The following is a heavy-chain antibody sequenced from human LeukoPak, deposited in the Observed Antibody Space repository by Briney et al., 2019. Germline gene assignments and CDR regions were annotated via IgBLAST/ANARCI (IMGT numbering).Heavy chain of an antibody. Sequence: GRSLRLSCAASGITFSSNGMHWVRQAPGKGLEWVAFIRYDGSNKYYADSVKGRFTISRDNSKNTLYLQMNSLRAEDTAVYYCAKVDITIFGVVPPEDWGQGTLVTVSS. CDR1: GITFSSNG. CDR2: IRYDGSNK. D-gene: IGHD3-3*01. CDR3: AKVDITIFGVVPPED. V-gene: IGHV3-30*02. J-gene: IGHJ4*02.